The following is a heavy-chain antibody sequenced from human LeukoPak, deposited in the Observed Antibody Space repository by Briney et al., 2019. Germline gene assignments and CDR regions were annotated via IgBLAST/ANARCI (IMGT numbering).Heavy chain of an antibody. CDR3: ARHVYYDSSGYWFDI. J-gene: IGHJ3*02. D-gene: IGHD3-22*01. CDR1: GFTFSNYW. CDR2: IQQDGSEK. Sequence: GGSLRLSCAASGFTFSNYWMSWVRQAPGKGLEWVANIQQDGSEKYYVDSVKGRFTISRDNAKKSLYLQMNSLKASDTAMYYCARHVYYDSSGYWFDIWGQGTMVTVSS. V-gene: IGHV3-7*03.